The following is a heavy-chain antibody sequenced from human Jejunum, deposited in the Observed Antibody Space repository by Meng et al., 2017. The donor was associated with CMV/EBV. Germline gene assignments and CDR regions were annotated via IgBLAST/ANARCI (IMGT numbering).Heavy chain of an antibody. CDR1: A. V-gene: IGHV3-49*04. CDR2: IRSKAYGGTT. CDR3: TRAIYCSSTSCYEGPAFDI. J-gene: IGHJ3*02. Sequence: ARSWVRQAPGKGLEWVGFIRSKAYGGTTEYAASVKGRFTISRDDSKSIAYLQMNSLKTEDTAVYYCTRAIYCSSTSCYEGPAFDIWGQGTMGTVSS. D-gene: IGHD2-2*01.